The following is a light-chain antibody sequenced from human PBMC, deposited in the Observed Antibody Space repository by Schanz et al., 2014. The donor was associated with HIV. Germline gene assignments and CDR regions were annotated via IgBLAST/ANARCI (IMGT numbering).Light chain of an antibody. CDR2: EVN. V-gene: IGLV2-8*01. Sequence: QSALTQPASVSGSPGQSVTISCAGTRGDIGSYNYVSWYQQRPGKAPRLLISEVNKRPSGVPDRFSGSKSGNTASLTVSGLQAEDEADYYCSSCSTSTLDFGGGTKLTVL. J-gene: IGLJ2*01. CDR1: RGDIGSYNY. CDR3: SSCSTSTLD.